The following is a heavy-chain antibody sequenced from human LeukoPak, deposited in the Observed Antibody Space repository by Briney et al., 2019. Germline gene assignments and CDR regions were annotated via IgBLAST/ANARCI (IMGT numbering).Heavy chain of an antibody. J-gene: IGHJ4*02. CDR1: GYSISSGYY. Sequence: SETLSLTCAVSGYSISSGYYWGWIRQPPGKGLEWIGSIYHSGSTYYNPSLKSRVTISVDTSKNQFPLKLSSVTAADTAVYYCARAIIAVAGVYYFDYWGQGTLVTVSS. D-gene: IGHD6-19*01. CDR3: ARAIIAVAGVYYFDY. V-gene: IGHV4-38-2*01. CDR2: IYHSGST.